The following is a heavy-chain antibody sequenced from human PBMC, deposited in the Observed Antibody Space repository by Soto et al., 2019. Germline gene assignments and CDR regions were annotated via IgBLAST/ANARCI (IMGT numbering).Heavy chain of an antibody. V-gene: IGHV3-11*01. D-gene: IGHD6-13*01. J-gene: IGHJ4*02. CDR1: RFTCSGYY. CDR2: ISSSGSTI. CDR3: ARDTRIAPIDY. Sequence: GGSRTLACPAARFTCSGYYMSWISQAPGKGLEWVSYISSSGSTIYYADSVKGRFTISRDNAKNSLYLEMNSLRAEDTAVYYCARDTRIAPIDYWGQGTLVTVSS.